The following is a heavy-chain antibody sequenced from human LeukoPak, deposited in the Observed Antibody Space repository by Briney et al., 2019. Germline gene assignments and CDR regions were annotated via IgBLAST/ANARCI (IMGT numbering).Heavy chain of an antibody. CDR2: ISYDGSNK. CDR3: AKGPTDAFDI. Sequence: GGSLRLSCVASGFTFSSYGMHWVRQAPGKGLEWVAVISYDGSNKYYADSVKGRFTISRDNSKNTLYLQMNSLRAEDTAVYYCAKGPTDAFDIWGQGTMVTVSS. J-gene: IGHJ3*02. V-gene: IGHV3-30*18. CDR1: GFTFSSYG.